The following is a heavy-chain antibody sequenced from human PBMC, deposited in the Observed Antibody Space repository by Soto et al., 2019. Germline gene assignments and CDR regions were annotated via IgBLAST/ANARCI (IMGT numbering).Heavy chain of an antibody. Sequence: QVQLVESGGGLVKPGGSLRLSCAASGFTFSDYYMSWIRQAPGRGLEWLSYINRNGKNKDYADSVRVRFTISRDNAKTSLSLEMNGLSVEDTAVYYCARRRRTDMDDIVLMHYFDFCGPGTLVTVSS. CDR3: ARRRRTDMDDIVLMHYFDF. J-gene: IGHJ4*02. V-gene: IGHV3-11*01. D-gene: IGHD2-8*01. CDR2: INRNGKNK. CDR1: GFTFSDYY.